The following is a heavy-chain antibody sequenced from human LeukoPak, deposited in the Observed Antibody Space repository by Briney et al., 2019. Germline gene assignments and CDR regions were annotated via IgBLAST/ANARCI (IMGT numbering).Heavy chain of an antibody. V-gene: IGHV3-53*01. J-gene: IGHJ4*02. CDR2: IYSGGST. CDR1: GFTVSSNY. D-gene: IGHD6-13*01. CDR3: ARDLYSRRSY. Sequence: PGGSLRPSCAASGFTVSSNYMSWVRQAPGKGLEGVSVIYSGGSTYSADSVKGRFTISRDNSKNTLYLQMNRLRAEDTAVYYCARDLYSRRSYWGQGTLVTVSS.